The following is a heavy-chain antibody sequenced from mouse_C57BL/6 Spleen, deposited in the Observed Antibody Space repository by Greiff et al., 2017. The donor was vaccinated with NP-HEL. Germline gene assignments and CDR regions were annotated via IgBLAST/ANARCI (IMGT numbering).Heavy chain of an antibody. CDR2: IYPGSGNT. CDR3: ARIFDY. V-gene: IGHV1-76*01. J-gene: IGHJ2*01. Sequence: QVQLKESGAELVRPGASVKLSCKASGYTFTDYYINWVKQRPGQGLEWIARIYPGSGNTYYNEKFKGKATLTAEKSSSTAYMQLSSLTSEDSAVYFCARIFDYWGQGTTLTVSS. CDR1: GYTFTDYY.